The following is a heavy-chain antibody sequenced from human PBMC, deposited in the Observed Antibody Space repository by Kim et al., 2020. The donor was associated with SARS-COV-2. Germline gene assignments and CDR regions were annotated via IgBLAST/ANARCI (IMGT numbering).Heavy chain of an antibody. J-gene: IGHJ4*02. CDR2: IDYSGGT. V-gene: IGHV4-59*01. CDR3: ARAGFITVAGGVHEY. Sequence: SETLSLTCTVSGGSISSYHWSWIRQPPGKGLEWIGYIDYSGGTNYNPSLKSRFTISVDTSKNQFSLKLSSVTAADTAVYYCARAGFITVAGGVHEYWGQGTLVTVSS. D-gene: IGHD6-19*01. CDR1: GGSISSYH.